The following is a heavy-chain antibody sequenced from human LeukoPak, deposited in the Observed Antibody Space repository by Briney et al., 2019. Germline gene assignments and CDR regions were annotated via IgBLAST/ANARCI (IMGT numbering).Heavy chain of an antibody. J-gene: IGHJ6*02. CDR1: GGSISSYY. CDR2: TYYSGST. D-gene: IGHD6-19*01. Sequence: SETLSLTCTVSGGSISSYYWSWIRQPPGKGLEWIGYTYYSGSTNYNPSLKSRVTISVDTSKNQFSLKLSSVTAADTAVYYCAAAGYSSGWYGDYYYGMDVWGQGTTVTVSS. V-gene: IGHV4-59*08. CDR3: AAAGYSSGWYGDYYYGMDV.